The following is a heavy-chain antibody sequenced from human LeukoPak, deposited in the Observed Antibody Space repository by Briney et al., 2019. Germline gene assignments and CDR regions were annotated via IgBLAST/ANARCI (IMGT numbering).Heavy chain of an antibody. CDR1: GYSISSGYY. D-gene: IGHD5-12*01. CDR2: NYHSGST. Sequence: SETLSLTCTVSGYSISSGYYWGWIRQPPGQGLEWIGSNYHSGSTYYNPSLKSRVTISVDTSKNQFSLKLSSVTAADTAVYYCARRYREFDYWGQGTLVTVSS. CDR3: ARRYREFDY. V-gene: IGHV4-38-2*02. J-gene: IGHJ4*02.